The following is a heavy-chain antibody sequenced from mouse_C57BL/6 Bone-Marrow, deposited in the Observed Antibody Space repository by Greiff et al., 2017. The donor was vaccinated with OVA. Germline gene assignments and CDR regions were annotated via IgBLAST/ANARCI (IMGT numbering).Heavy chain of an antibody. J-gene: IGHJ2*01. CDR3: ARRGCY. CDR2: IDPSDSYT. V-gene: IGHV1-59*01. Sequence: VQLQPPGAELVRPGTSVKLSCKASGYTFTSYWMHWVKQRPGPGLEWIGVIDPSDSYTNSNQKFKGKATLTVDTSSSTAYMQLSSLTSEDSAVYYCARRGCYWGQGTTLTVSS. CDR1: GYTFTSYW.